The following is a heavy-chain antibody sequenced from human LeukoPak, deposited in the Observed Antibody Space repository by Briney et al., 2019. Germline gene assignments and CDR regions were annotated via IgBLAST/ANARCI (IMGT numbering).Heavy chain of an antibody. Sequence: ASVKVSCKASGGTFSSYAISWLRQAPGQGLEWMGRIIPIFGTANYAQKFQGRVTITTDESTSTAYMELSSLRSEDTAVYYCARRPLRGGNPWWYFDLWGRGTLVTVFS. CDR1: GGTFSSYA. CDR3: ARRPLRGGNPWWYFDL. J-gene: IGHJ2*01. CDR2: IIPIFGTA. V-gene: IGHV1-69*05. D-gene: IGHD4-23*01.